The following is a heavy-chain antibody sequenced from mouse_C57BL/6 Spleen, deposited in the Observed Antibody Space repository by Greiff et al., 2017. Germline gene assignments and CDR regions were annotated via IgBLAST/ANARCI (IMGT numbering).Heavy chain of an antibody. Sequence: VQLQQPGTELVKPGASVKLSCKASGYTFTSYWMHWVKQRPGQGLEWIGNINPSNGGTTYNEKFKSKATLTVDKSSSTAYMQLSSLTSEDSAVYYCARPPITTVVYFDYWGQGTTLTVSS. CDR3: ARPPITTVVYFDY. D-gene: IGHD1-1*01. J-gene: IGHJ2*01. V-gene: IGHV1-53*01. CDR1: GYTFTSYW. CDR2: INPSNGGT.